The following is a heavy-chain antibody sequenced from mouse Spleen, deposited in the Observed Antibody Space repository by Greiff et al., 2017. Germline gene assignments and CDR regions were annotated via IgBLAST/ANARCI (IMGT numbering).Heavy chain of an antibody. J-gene: IGHJ1*03. CDR1: GFTFSSYA. CDR3: ARSYGNYGFYWYFDV. Sequence: EVKLVESGGGLVKPGGSLKLSCAASGFTFSSYAMSWVRQTPEKRLEWVATISDGGSYTYYPDNVKGRFTISRDNAKNNLYLQMSHLKSEDTAMYYCARSYGNYGFYWYFDVWGTGTTVTVSS. V-gene: IGHV5-4*03. CDR2: ISDGGSYT. D-gene: IGHD2-1*01.